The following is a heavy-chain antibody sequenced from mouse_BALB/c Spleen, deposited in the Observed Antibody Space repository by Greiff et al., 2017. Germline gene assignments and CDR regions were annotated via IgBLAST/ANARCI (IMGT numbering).Heavy chain of an antibody. CDR3: ARGQTTVVAPYFDY. D-gene: IGHD1-1*01. CDR2: INPYNDGT. V-gene: IGHV1-14*01. CDR1: GYTFTSYV. J-gene: IGHJ2*01. Sequence: VQLQQSGPELVKPGASVKMSCKASGYTFTSYVMHWVKQKPGQGLEWIGYINPYNDGTKYNEKFKGKATLTSDKSSSKAYMELSSLTSEDSAVYYCARGQTTVVAPYFDYWGQGTTLTVSA.